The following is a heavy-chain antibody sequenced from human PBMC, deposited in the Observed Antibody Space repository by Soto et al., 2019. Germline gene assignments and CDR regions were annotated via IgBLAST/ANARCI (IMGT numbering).Heavy chain of an antibody. J-gene: IGHJ6*02. V-gene: IGHV4-59*01. Sequence: PSETLSLTCTVSGGSISSYYWSWIRQPPGKGLEWIGYIYYSGSTNYNPSLKSRVTISVDTSKNQFSLKLSSVTAADTAVYYCARVRGSSDYYGMDVWGQGTTVTVSS. CDR3: ARVRGSSDYYGMDV. CDR2: IYYSGST. CDR1: GGSISSYY.